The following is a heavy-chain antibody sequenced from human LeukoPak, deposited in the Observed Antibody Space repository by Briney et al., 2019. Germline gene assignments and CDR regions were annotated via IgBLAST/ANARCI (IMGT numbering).Heavy chain of an antibody. V-gene: IGHV4-59*01. CDR3: ARDLGVMVRAFDI. CDR1: GGSISNYY. J-gene: IGHJ3*02. CDR2: IYYSGST. D-gene: IGHD5-18*01. Sequence: ASETLSLTCTVSGGSISNYYWSWIRQPPGKGLEWIGYIYYSGSTSYNPSLKSRVTISVDTSKNQISLKLSSVTAADTAVYYCARDLGVMVRAFDIWGQGTMVTVSS.